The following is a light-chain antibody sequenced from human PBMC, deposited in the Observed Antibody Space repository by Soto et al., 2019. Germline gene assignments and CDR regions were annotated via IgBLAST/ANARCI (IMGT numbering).Light chain of an antibody. CDR3: CSYAGSTWV. V-gene: IGLV2-23*01. CDR2: EGS. Sequence: QSALTQPASVSGSPGQSITISCTRTSSDVGSYNLVSWYQQHPGKAPKLMIYEGSKRPSGVSNRFSGSKSGNTASLTISGLQAEDEADYYCCSYAGSTWVFGGGTKVTVL. CDR1: SSDVGSYNL. J-gene: IGLJ3*02.